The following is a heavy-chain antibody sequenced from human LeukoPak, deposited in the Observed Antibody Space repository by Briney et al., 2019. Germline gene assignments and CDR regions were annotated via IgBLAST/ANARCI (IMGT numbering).Heavy chain of an antibody. CDR1: GGSFSGYY. D-gene: IGHD5-12*01. CDR3: ARDGEWLDAFDI. CDR2: INHSGNT. Sequence: SETLSLTCAVYGGSFSGYYWSWIRQPPGKGLEWIGEINHSGNTNYNPSLKSRVTISVDTSKNQFSLKLSSVTAADTAVYYCARDGEWLDAFDIWGQGTMVTVSS. V-gene: IGHV4-34*01. J-gene: IGHJ3*02.